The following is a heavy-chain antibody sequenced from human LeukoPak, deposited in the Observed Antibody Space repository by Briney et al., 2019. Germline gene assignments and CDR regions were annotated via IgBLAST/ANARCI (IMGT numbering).Heavy chain of an antibody. Sequence: SETLSLTCADYGGSFSGYYWSWIRQPPGKGLEWIGEINHSGSTNYNPSLKSRVTISVDTSKNQFSLKLSSVTAADTAVYYCAGGRIAAAAPFDYWGQGTLVTVSS. J-gene: IGHJ4*02. V-gene: IGHV4-34*01. CDR3: AGGRIAAAAPFDY. CDR2: INHSGST. CDR1: GGSFSGYY. D-gene: IGHD6-13*01.